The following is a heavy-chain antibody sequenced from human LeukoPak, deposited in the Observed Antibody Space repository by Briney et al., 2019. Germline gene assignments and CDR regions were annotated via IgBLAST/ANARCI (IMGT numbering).Heavy chain of an antibody. D-gene: IGHD2-2*01. Sequence: GGSLRLSCAASGFTFSSYAMSWVRQAPGKGLEWVSSISASGGSTYYADSVKGHFTISRDNSRNTLYLQMNSLRAEDTAVYYCAKSSPHCPSTSCYFDYWGRGTLVTVSS. V-gene: IGHV3-23*01. CDR1: GFTFSSYA. CDR3: AKSSPHCPSTSCYFDY. J-gene: IGHJ4*02. CDR2: ISASGGST.